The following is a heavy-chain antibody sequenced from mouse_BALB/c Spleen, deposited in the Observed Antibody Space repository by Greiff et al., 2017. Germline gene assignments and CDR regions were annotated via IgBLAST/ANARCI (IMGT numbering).Heavy chain of an antibody. J-gene: IGHJ2*01. CDR2: ISSGSSTI. D-gene: IGHD1-1*01. CDR1: GFTFSSFG. Sequence: EVMLVDSGGGLVQPGGSRKLSCAASGFTFSSFGMHWVRQAPEKGLEWVAYISSGSSTIYYADTVKGRFTISRDNPKNTLFLQMTSLRSEDTAMYYCARSLYYYGSSHYFDYWGQGTTLTVSS. CDR3: ARSLYYYGSSHYFDY. V-gene: IGHV5-17*02.